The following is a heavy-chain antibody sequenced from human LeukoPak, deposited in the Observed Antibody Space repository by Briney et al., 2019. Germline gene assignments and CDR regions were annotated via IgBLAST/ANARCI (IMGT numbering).Heavy chain of an antibody. D-gene: IGHD3-10*01. CDR3: AKSLFTSAAGSGRASDI. J-gene: IGHJ3*02. CDR2: ISGSGGST. CDR1: GFTFSSYA. V-gene: IGHV3-23*01. Sequence: GGSLRLSCAASGFTFSSYAISWVRQALGKGLEWVSTISGSGGSTYYADSVKGRFTISRDNYKNTLYLQMDSLRAEDTAVYYCAKSLFTSAAGSGRASDIWGQGTMVTVSS.